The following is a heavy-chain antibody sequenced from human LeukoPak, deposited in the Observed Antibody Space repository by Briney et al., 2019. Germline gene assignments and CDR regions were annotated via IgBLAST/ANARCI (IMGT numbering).Heavy chain of an antibody. D-gene: IGHD4-17*01. CDR2: INSDGSST. J-gene: IGHJ6*03. CDR3: ARDMTTVTSVYYYYYYMDV. Sequence: GGSLRLSCAGSGFSFSSFWMHWVRQAPGKGLVWVSRINSDGSSTSYADSVKGRFTISRDNAKNTLYLQMNSLRAEDTAVYYCARDMTTVTSVYYYYYYMDVWGKGTTVTVSS. CDR1: GFSFSSFW. V-gene: IGHV3-74*01.